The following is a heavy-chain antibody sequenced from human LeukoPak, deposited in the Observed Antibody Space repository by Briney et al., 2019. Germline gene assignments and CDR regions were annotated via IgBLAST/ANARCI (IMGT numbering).Heavy chain of an antibody. Sequence: PGESLRLSCEASGFTFTKFWMSWVRQAPGKGLEWVSVIYSGGSTYYADSVKGRFTISRDNSKNTLYLQMNSLRAEDTAVYYCAREPPDYYDSSGLGDYFDYWGQGTLVTVSS. J-gene: IGHJ4*02. CDR1: GFTFTKFW. CDR3: AREPPDYYDSSGLGDYFDY. D-gene: IGHD3-22*01. V-gene: IGHV3-66*01. CDR2: IYSGGST.